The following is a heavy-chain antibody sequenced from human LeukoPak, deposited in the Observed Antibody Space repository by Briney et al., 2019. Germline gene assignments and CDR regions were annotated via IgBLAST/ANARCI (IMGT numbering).Heavy chain of an antibody. CDR3: ANSRDGYNYLLDY. Sequence: SETLSLTCTVSGGSISSSSYYWGWIRQPPGKGLDWIASIHYSGTTYYNPSLKSRVTVSVDTSKNHFSLKLSSVTAADTAVYYCANSRDGYNYLLDYWGQGTLVTVSS. J-gene: IGHJ4*02. CDR2: IHYSGTT. V-gene: IGHV4-39*02. D-gene: IGHD5-24*01. CDR1: GGSISSSSYY.